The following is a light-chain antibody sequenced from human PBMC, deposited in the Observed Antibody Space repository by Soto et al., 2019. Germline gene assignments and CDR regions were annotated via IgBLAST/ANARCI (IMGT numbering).Light chain of an antibody. CDR2: AAS. V-gene: IGKV1-6*01. Sequence: AIQVTPSPSSLPASQGDRVTITWPRRKGSRRALGWYQQKPGKAPKLLIYAASSWESGVPSRFSGSGSGTDFTLTISSLEPEDFATYYCLLYCSSFWGFGPGTKVDIK. J-gene: IGKJ3*01. CDR1: KGSRRA. CDR3: LLYCSSFWG.